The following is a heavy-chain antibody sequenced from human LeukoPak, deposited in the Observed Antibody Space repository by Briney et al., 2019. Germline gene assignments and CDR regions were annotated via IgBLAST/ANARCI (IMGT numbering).Heavy chain of an antibody. V-gene: IGHV3-48*01. D-gene: IGHD3-3*01. CDR2: ISSSGTI. J-gene: IGHJ4*02. CDR3: ARELSNYDFWL. CDR1: GFIFSRYN. Sequence: GGSLRLSCAASGFIFSRYNMNWVRQAPGQGLDWVSYISSSGTIYYADSVKGRFTISRDNAKNSLYLQMNSLRAEDTAVYYCARELSNYDFWLWGQGTLVTVSS.